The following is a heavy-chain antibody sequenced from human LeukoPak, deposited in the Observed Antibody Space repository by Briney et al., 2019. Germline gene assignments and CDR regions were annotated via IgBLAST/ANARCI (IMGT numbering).Heavy chain of an antibody. Sequence: SETLSLTCTVSGGSISSYYWSWIRQPPGKGLEWIGYIYYGGSTNYNPSLKSRVTISVDTSKNQFSLKLSSVAAADTAVYYCATNSYGYGRFDYWGQGTLVTVSS. CDR3: ATNSYGYGRFDY. D-gene: IGHD5-18*01. CDR1: GGSISSYY. J-gene: IGHJ4*02. CDR2: IYYGGST. V-gene: IGHV4-59*01.